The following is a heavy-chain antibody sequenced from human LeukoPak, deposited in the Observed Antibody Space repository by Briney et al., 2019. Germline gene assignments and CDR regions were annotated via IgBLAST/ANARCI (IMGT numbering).Heavy chain of an antibody. D-gene: IGHD3-16*02. J-gene: IGHJ4*02. CDR1: GGSISSYY. CDR2: IYYSGST. Sequence: SETLSLTCTVSGGSISSYYWSWIRQPPGKGLERIGYIYYSGSTNYNPSLKSRVTISVDTSKNQFSLKLSSVTAADTAVYYCARERDLSHFDYWGQGTLVTVSS. CDR3: ARERDLSHFDY. V-gene: IGHV4-59*01.